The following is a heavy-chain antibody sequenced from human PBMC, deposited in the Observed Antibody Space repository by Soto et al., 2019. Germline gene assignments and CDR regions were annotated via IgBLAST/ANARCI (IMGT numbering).Heavy chain of an antibody. D-gene: IGHD1-1*01. Sequence: HSQTLSLTCAISGDSVSSNSAAWNWIRQSPSRGLEWLGRTYYKSKWYNDYAVSVNSRITVNPDTSKNQFSLRLNSVTPEDTAVYYCAREVDDGPNWLDPWGQGTLVTVSS. J-gene: IGHJ5*02. V-gene: IGHV6-1*01. CDR1: GDSVSSNSAA. CDR3: AREVDDGPNWLDP. CDR2: TYYKSKWYN.